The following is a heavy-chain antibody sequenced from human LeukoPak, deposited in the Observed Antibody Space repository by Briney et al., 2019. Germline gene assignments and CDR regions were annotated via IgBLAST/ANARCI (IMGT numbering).Heavy chain of an antibody. Sequence: GGSLRLSCAASGFTFSSYAMSWVRQAPGKGLEWVSAISGSGGSTYYADFVKGRFTISRDNSKNTLYLQMNSLRAEDTAVYYCAKDQHVPPDAFDIWGQGTMVTVSS. J-gene: IGHJ3*02. CDR2: ISGSGGST. V-gene: IGHV3-23*01. CDR3: AKDQHVPPDAFDI. CDR1: GFTFSSYA.